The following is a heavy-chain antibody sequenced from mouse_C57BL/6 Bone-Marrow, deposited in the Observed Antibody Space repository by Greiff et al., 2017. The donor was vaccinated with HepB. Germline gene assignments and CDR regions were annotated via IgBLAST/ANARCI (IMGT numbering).Heavy chain of an antibody. CDR3: ARGGVY. J-gene: IGHJ2*01. Sequence: QVPLPQSGPGLVKAGASVEVSWQASCYAFSCPWVNRGKQRPGKGFGWIGRIYPGDGDTNYNGKFKGKATLTADKSSSTAYMQLSSLTSEDSAVYFCARGGVYWGQGTTHTVSS. V-gene: IGHV1-82*01. CDR1: CYAFSCPW. CDR2: IYPGDGDT.